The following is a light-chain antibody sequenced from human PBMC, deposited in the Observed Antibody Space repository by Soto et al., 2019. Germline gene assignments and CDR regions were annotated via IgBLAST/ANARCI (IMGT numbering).Light chain of an antibody. V-gene: IGKV1-6*01. Sequence: IQMTQFPSSLSGSVGDRVTITCRASQDIRSDLGWYQQRPGEAPKLLIYASSSLQSGVPSRFSGSGSGTDFTLTISSLQPEDFATYHCLQDHNYPLTFGGGTKVDIK. J-gene: IGKJ4*01. CDR1: QDIRSD. CDR2: ASS. CDR3: LQDHNYPLT.